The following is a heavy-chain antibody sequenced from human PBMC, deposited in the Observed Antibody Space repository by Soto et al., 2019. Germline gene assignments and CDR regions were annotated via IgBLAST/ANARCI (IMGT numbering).Heavy chain of an antibody. J-gene: IGHJ4*02. V-gene: IGHV3-7*01. Sequence: PGGSLRLSCAASGFAFTTYAMTWLRQAPGKGLECVANIKYDGSEEYYVYSVKGRFTSSRDNAKNSLYLQMNSLRDEDSAVYYCVTDLNWQGHWGQGTLVTVSS. CDR1: GFAFTTYA. CDR2: IKYDGSEE. CDR3: VTDLNWQGH.